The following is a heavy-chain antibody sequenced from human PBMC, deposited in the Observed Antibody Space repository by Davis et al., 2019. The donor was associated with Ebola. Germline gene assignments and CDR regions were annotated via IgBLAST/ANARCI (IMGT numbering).Heavy chain of an antibody. CDR1: GFTFSSYA. CDR3: ARDSSRMDY. V-gene: IGHV3-21*01. J-gene: IGHJ4*02. D-gene: IGHD6-6*01. CDR2: ISSSSSYI. Sequence: GESLKISCAASGFTFSSYAMSWVRQAPGKGLEWVSSISSSSSYIYYAASVKGRFTISRDNAKNSLYLQMNSLRAEDTAVYYCARDSSRMDYWGQGTLVTVSS.